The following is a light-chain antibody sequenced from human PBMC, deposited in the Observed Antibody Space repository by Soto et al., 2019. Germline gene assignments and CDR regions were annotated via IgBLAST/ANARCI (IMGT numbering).Light chain of an antibody. CDR3: QQYDTLPPWT. Sequence: DLQMTQSPSSLSASVGDRVTITCQASQDISNYLNWYQQKPGKDPKLLIYDASNLETGVPSRFSGSGSGTDFTFTISSLQPEDIATYYCQQYDTLPPWTFGQGTKVEIK. CDR2: DAS. V-gene: IGKV1-33*01. CDR1: QDISNY. J-gene: IGKJ1*01.